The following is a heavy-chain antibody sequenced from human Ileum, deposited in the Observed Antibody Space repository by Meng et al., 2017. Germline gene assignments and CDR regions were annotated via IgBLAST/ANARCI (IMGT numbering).Heavy chain of an antibody. CDR3: ARDQGSYGNFQH. J-gene: IGHJ1*01. Sequence: GESLKISCAGSGFIFSGYWMNWVRQAPGKGLEWVANIRQDGSEEHYVDSVKGRFTISRDNAKNSLYLQMNSLRDEDTAVYYCARDQGSYGNFQHWGQGTLVTVS. V-gene: IGHV3-7*01. CDR1: GFIFSGYW. D-gene: IGHD3-16*01. CDR2: IRQDGSEE.